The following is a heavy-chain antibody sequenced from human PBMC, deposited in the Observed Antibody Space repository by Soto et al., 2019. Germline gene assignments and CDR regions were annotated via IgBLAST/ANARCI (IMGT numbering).Heavy chain of an antibody. CDR2: ISYDGSNK. D-gene: IGHD3-10*01. V-gene: IGHV3-30*18. J-gene: IGHJ4*02. CDR1: GFTFSSYG. CDR3: AKDSGGAFEDC. Sequence: QVQLVESGGGVVQPGRSLRLSCAASGFTFSSYGMHWVRQAPGKGLEWVAVISYDGSNKDYADSVKGRFTISRDNSKNTLYLQTDSLRAEDMAVYYCAKDSGGAFEDCLGQGTLVAVAS.